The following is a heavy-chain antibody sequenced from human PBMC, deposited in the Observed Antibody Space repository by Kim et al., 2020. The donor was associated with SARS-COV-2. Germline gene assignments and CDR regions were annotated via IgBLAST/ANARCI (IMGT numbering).Heavy chain of an antibody. J-gene: IGHJ4*02. V-gene: IGHV3-74*01. CDR1: GFTFSSYW. CDR2: INSDGSNT. Sequence: GGSLRLSCAASGFTFSSYWMHWVRQAPGKGLVWVSRINSDGSNTGYADSVKGRFSISRDNAKNTLYLQMDSLRADDTAVYYCLRLRASGAWGQGTLVTVS. CDR3: LRLRASGA. D-gene: IGHD2-8*02.